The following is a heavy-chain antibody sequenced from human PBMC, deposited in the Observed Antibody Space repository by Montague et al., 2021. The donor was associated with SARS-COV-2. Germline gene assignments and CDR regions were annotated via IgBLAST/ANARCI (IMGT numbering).Heavy chain of an antibody. Sequence: SLRLSCAASGFTFSSYGMHWVRQAPGKGLEWVAVIWYDGSNKYYADSVXGLFTISRDNSKNALYLQMNSLRAEDTAVYYCARDEDRGYNWNAHGMDVWGQGTTVTVSS. D-gene: IGHD1-1*01. CDR2: IWYDGSNK. CDR3: ARDEDRGYNWNAHGMDV. CDR1: GFTFSSYG. V-gene: IGHV3-33*01. J-gene: IGHJ6*02.